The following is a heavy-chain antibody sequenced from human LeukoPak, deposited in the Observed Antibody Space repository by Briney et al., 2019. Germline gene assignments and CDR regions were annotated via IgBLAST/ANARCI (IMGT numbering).Heavy chain of an antibody. Sequence: GGSLRLPCAASGFTFSSYEMNWVRQAPGKGLEWVSYISSSGSTIYYADSVKGRFTISRDNAKNSLYLQMNSLRAEDTAVYYCARGPNYYDSSGYYYWGQGTLVTVSS. CDR3: ARGPNYYDSSGYYY. CDR1: GFTFSSYE. D-gene: IGHD3-22*01. CDR2: ISSSGSTI. V-gene: IGHV3-48*03. J-gene: IGHJ4*02.